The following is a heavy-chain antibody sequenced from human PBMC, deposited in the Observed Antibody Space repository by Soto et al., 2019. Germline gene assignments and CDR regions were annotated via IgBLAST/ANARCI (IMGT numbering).Heavy chain of an antibody. D-gene: IGHD4-17*01. CDR2: ISWNSGSI. Sequence: EVQLVESGGGLVQPGRSLRLSCAASGFTFDDYAMHWVRQAPGKGLEWVSGISWNSGSIGYADSVKGRFTISRDNAKNSLYLQMNSLRAADTAVYYCAKDLYTVTAYYGMDVWGQGTTVTVSS. V-gene: IGHV3-9*01. CDR3: AKDLYTVTAYYGMDV. J-gene: IGHJ6*02. CDR1: GFTFDDYA.